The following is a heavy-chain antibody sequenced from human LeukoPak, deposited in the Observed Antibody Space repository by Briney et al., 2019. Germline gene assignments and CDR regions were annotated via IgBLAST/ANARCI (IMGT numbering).Heavy chain of an antibody. CDR1: GFTFSGYS. CDR2: ITSSGSSM. CDR3: TRDIDDVLTGDDAFDV. D-gene: IGHD3-9*01. Sequence: GGSLRLSCAGSGFTFSGYSLNWVRQAPGKGLEWVSSITSSGSSMYYADSVKGRFTISRDNAESSVYLQMNSLRVDDTGLYYCTRDIDDVLTGDDAFDVWGRGILVTVSS. V-gene: IGHV3-21*03. J-gene: IGHJ3*01.